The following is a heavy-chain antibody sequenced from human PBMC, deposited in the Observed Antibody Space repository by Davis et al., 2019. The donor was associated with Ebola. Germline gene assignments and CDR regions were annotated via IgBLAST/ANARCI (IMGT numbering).Heavy chain of an antibody. J-gene: IGHJ4*02. CDR3: ARATAPSQPPNGC. V-gene: IGHV4-59*12. CDR2: IYYSGST. D-gene: IGHD4-17*01. Sequence: PSETLSLTCTVSGGSISSYYWSWIRQPPGKGLEWIGYIYYSGSTNYNPSLKSRVTISVDKSKNQFSLKLSSVTAADTAVYYCARATAPSQPPNGCWGQGTLVTVSS. CDR1: GGSISSYY.